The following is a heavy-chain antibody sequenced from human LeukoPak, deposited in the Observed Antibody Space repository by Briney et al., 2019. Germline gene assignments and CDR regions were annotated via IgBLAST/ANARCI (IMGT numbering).Heavy chain of an antibody. J-gene: IGHJ5*02. V-gene: IGHV1-2*02. CDR2: INPNSGGT. Sequence: ASVKVSCKASGYTFTGYYMHWVRQAPGQGLEWMGWINPNSGGTNYAQKFQGRVTVTRDTSTRTVYMELSDLRPEDTALYYCARDYSGQWEQLTGWWIDPWGQGTLVIVSS. CDR1: GYTFTGYY. D-gene: IGHD1-26*01. CDR3: ARDYSGQWEQLTGWWIDP.